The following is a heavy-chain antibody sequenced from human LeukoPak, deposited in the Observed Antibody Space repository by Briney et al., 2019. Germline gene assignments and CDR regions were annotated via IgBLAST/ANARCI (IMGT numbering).Heavy chain of an antibody. CDR2: IYYRRTT. J-gene: IGHJ4*02. D-gene: IGHD1-26*01. CDR3: ARDASGSYWGY. V-gene: IGHV4-38-2*02. CDR1: GYSISSGYD. Sequence: SETLSLTCTVSGYSISSGYDWGWIRQPPGQGLEWIGSIYYRRTTYYNPSLKSRVTISIDTSKNQFSLRLSSMTAADTAVYYCARDASGSYWGYWGQGTLVTVSS.